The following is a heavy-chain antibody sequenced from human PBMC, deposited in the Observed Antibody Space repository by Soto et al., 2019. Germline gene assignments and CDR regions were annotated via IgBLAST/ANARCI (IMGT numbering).Heavy chain of an antibody. Sequence: ASVKVSCKASGYTFTSYGISWVRQAPGQGLEWMGWISAYNGNTNYAQKLQGRVTMTTDTSTSTAYMELRNLRSDDTAVYYCARGAARRYYYYGMDVSGQGTTVTVSS. CDR2: ISAYNGNT. J-gene: IGHJ6*02. CDR3: ARGAARRYYYYGMDV. CDR1: GYTFTSYG. D-gene: IGHD6-6*01. V-gene: IGHV1-18*04.